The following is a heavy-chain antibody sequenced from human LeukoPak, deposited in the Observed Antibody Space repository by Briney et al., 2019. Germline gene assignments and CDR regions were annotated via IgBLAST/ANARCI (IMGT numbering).Heavy chain of an antibody. D-gene: IGHD1-26*01. J-gene: IGHJ4*02. V-gene: IGHV4-59*01. CDR3: ARANSGSYRI. Sequence: SETLSLTCTVSGGSISSYCWSWIRQPPGKGLEWIGYIYYSGSTNYNPSLKSRVTISVDTSKNQFSLKLSSVTAADTAVYYCARANSGSYRIWGQGTLVTVSS. CDR2: IYYSGST. CDR1: GGSISSYC.